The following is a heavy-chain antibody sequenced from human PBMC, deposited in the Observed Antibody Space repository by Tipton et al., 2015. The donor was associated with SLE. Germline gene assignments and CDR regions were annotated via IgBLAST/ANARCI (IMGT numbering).Heavy chain of an antibody. D-gene: IGHD4-11*01. CDR3: AITFSIYGWFDP. J-gene: IGHJ5*02. V-gene: IGHV4-31*03. Sequence: TLSLTCTVSGGSISSGGYYWSWIRQHPGKGLEWIGYIYYSGSTYYNPSLKSRVTISVDTSKNQFSLKLSSVTAADTAVYYCAITFSIYGWFDPWGQGTLVTVSS. CDR1: GGSISSGGYY. CDR2: IYYSGST.